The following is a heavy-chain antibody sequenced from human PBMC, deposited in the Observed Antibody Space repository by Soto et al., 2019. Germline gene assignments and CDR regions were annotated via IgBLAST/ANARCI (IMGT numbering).Heavy chain of an antibody. V-gene: IGHV1-69*15. J-gene: IGHJ5*02. Sequence: HVQLVQSGAEVKKPGSSVKVSYKASGGTFSNYAITWVRQAPGQGLEWLGRIIPIFGSANYAQKFQGRVTITADESTTPAYMELSRLRSDDTAVYYCAKDGGKDGYFRNWFDPWGQGTLVTVSS. D-gene: IGHD5-12*01. CDR1: GGTFSNYA. CDR3: AKDGGKDGYFRNWFDP. CDR2: IIPIFGSA.